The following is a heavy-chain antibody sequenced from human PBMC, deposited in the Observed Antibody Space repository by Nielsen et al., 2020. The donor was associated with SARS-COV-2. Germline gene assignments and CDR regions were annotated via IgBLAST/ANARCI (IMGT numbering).Heavy chain of an antibody. J-gene: IGHJ6*03. V-gene: IGHV5-51*01. CDR1: GYSFTSYW. D-gene: IGHD2-2*01. CDR3: ARSRGVVPEEDYYYYMDV. CDR2: IYPGDSDT. Sequence: GESLKISCKGSGYSFTSYWIGWVRQMPGKGLEWMGIIYPGDSDTRYSPSFQGQVTISVDKSISTAYLQWSSLKASDTAMYYCARSRGVVPEEDYYYYMDVWGKGTTVTVSS.